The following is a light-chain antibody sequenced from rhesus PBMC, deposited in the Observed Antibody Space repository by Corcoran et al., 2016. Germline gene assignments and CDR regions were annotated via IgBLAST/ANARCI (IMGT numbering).Light chain of an antibody. CDR1: SSDIGGYKY. CDR2: EVS. Sequence: QAALTQPRSVSGSPGQSVTISCTGTSSDIGGYKYVSWYQQYPGTAPKLMIYEVSKRPSGVPDRFSGSKSGNTAALTISGLQAEDEADYYCYSYAGSNTYIFGSGTRLSVL. V-gene: IGLV2-32*02. CDR3: YSYAGSNTYI. J-gene: IGLJ1*01.